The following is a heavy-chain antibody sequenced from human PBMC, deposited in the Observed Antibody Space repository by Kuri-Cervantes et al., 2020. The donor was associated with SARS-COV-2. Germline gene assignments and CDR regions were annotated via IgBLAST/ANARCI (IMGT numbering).Heavy chain of an antibody. V-gene: IGHV4-59*12. D-gene: IGHD3-3*01. Sequence: SETLSLTCTVSGGSISSYYWSWIRQPPGKGLEWNGYIYYSRSTNYNPSLKSRVTISVDTSKNQFSLKLSSVTAADTAVYYCAREGGGTIQYYYYGMDVWGQGTTVTVSS. CDR2: IYYSRST. CDR1: GGSISSYY. CDR3: AREGGGTIQYYYYGMDV. J-gene: IGHJ6*02.